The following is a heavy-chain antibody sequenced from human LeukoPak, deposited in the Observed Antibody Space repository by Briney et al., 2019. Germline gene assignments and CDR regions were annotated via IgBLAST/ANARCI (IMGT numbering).Heavy chain of an antibody. CDR2: IYYSGRT. Sequence: PSETLSLTCTVSGGSISSSNYCWGWIRQPPGKGLEWFGSIYYSGRTNYNPSLKSRVTMSVDMSKNQFSLKLRSVTAADTAMYYCARHWEQQPAPGDDCRGQGSLVTVSS. D-gene: IGHD6-13*01. CDR3: ARHWEQQPAPGDDC. J-gene: IGHJ4*02. V-gene: IGHV4-39*01. CDR1: GGSISSSNYC.